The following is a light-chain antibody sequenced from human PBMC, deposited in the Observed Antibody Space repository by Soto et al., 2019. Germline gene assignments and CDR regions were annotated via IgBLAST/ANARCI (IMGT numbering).Light chain of an antibody. Sequence: DIQMTQSPSSLSASVGDRVTITCRASQSISSYLNWYQQKPGKAPKLLIYAASSLQSGVPSRFSGSGSGTYFTLTISSLQPEDFATYYCQQSYSTPRTFGQGTKWIS. CDR3: QQSYSTPRT. CDR2: AAS. J-gene: IGKJ1*01. CDR1: QSISSY. V-gene: IGKV1-39*01.